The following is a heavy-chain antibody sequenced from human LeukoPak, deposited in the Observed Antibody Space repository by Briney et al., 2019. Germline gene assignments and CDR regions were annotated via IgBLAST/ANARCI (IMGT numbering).Heavy chain of an antibody. CDR3: AGAMRAGTIHYMDV. V-gene: IGHV4-34*01. CDR2: INHSGST. Sequence: SETLSLTCAVYGGSFSGYYWSWIRQPPGKGLEWIGEINHSGSTNYNPSLKSRVTISVDTSKNQFSLKLSSVTAAGTAVYYCAGAMRAGTIHYMDVWGKGTTVTVSS. D-gene: IGHD1-7*01. CDR1: GGSFSGYY. J-gene: IGHJ6*03.